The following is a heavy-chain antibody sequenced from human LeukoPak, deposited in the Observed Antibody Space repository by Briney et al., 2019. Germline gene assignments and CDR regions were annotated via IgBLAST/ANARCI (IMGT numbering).Heavy chain of an antibody. V-gene: IGHV4-34*01. CDR2: INHSGST. J-gene: IGHJ5*02. Sequence: SETLSFTCAVYGGSFIGYYWRWIRQPPGKGLEWIGEINHSGSTNYNPSLKSRVTISVDTSKNQFSLKLSSVTAADTAVYYCARGPFRIAAAGFFDPWGQGTLVTVSS. D-gene: IGHD6-13*01. CDR3: ARGPFRIAAAGFFDP. CDR1: GGSFIGYY.